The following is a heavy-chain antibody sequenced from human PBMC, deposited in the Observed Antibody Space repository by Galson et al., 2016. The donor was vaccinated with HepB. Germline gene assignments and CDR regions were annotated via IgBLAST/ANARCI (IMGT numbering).Heavy chain of an antibody. D-gene: IGHD3-10*01. Sequence: SVKVSCKASGYTFTNYGISWVRQAPGQGLEWMGWISAYNGNRNYAQKVQGRVTMTTDTSTSTAYMELGSLKSDDTAVYYCARDPTYYYGSGSYVHAFDIWGQGTMITVSS. CDR1: GYTFTNYG. V-gene: IGHV1-18*01. CDR2: ISAYNGNR. J-gene: IGHJ3*02. CDR3: ARDPTYYYGSGSYVHAFDI.